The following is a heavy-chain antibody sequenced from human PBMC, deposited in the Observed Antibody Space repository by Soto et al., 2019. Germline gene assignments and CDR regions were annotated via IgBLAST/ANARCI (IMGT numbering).Heavy chain of an antibody. CDR3: TSGRVAGTYYYYYYMDV. D-gene: IGHD6-19*01. V-gene: IGHV3-73*01. CDR1: GFTFSGSA. CDR2: IRSKANSYAT. Sequence: GSLRLSCAASGFTFSGSAMHWVRQASGKGLGWVGRIRSKANSYATAYAASVKGRFTISRDDSKNTAYLQMNSLKTEDTAVYYCTSGRVAGTYYYYYYMDVWGKGTTVTVSS. J-gene: IGHJ6*03.